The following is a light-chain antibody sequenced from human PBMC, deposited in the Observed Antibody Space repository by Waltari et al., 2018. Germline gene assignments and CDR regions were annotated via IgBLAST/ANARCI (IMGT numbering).Light chain of an antibody. CDR3: QQSYSAPPS. Sequence: DIQMTQSPSSLSASLGDRVTITCRASQTISTNLNWYQHRPGKVPKLLIYAATFLQSGVPSRFSGSGSGTEFTLTIRSLQPEDFVFYFCQQSYSAPPSFGGGTKVDVK. J-gene: IGKJ4*01. CDR1: QTISTN. CDR2: AAT. V-gene: IGKV1-39*01.